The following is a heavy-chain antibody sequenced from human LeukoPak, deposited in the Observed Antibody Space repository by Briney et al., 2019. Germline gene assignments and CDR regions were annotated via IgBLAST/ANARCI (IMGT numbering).Heavy chain of an antibody. CDR3: ARDVAAAGTVDY. D-gene: IGHD6-13*01. CDR1: GFTFSSYA. CDR2: TGSNGGST. J-gene: IGHJ4*02. Sequence: PGGSLRLSCAASGFTFSSYAMHWVRQAPGKGLEYVSATGSNGGSTYYANSVKGRFTISRDNSKNTLYLQMGSLRAEDMAVYYCARDVAAAGTVDYWGQGTLVAVSS. V-gene: IGHV3-64*01.